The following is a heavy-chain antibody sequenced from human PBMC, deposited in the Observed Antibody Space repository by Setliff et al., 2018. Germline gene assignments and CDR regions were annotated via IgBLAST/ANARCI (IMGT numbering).Heavy chain of an antibody. J-gene: IGHJ4*03. D-gene: IGHD3-22*01. CDR1: GFNFDDYA. Sequence: HLGGSLRLSCTTSGFNFDDYAMSWVRQAPGKGLEWVGFIRSKLYRGTTQYAASVKGRFSISRDDSKSIAYLQMNSLRAEDTAVYYCARDNNYYDRSGYYSGHDVWGQGILVTVSS. CDR2: IRSKLYRGTT. CDR3: ARDNNYYDRSGYYSGHDV. V-gene: IGHV3-49*04.